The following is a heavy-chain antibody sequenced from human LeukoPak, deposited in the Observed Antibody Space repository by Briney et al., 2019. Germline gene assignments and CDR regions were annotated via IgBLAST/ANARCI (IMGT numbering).Heavy chain of an antibody. Sequence: GASVTVSCKASGYTFTSYGISWVRQAPGQGLEWMGWISAYNGNTNYAQKLQGRVTMTTDTSTSTAYMELRSLRSDDTAVYYCARGYDFWSGYRSRWFDPWGQGTLVTVSS. J-gene: IGHJ5*02. V-gene: IGHV1-18*01. CDR3: ARGYDFWSGYRSRWFDP. CDR1: GYTFTSYG. CDR2: ISAYNGNT. D-gene: IGHD3-3*01.